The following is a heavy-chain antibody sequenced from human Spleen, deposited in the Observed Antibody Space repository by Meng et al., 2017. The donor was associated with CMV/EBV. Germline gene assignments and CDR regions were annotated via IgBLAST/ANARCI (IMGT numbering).Heavy chain of an antibody. Sequence: GETLKISCVASGFTVSDYYMRWIRPAPGKGVEWLSYISGSGSAIYYANSVKGRFTISSDNAKNSLDLQLSGLRAEDTAVYFCARAYNGPGWFGPWGRGTQVTVSS. D-gene: IGHD1-14*01. CDR1: GFTVSDYY. CDR3: ARAYNGPGWFGP. CDR2: ISGSGSAI. V-gene: IGHV3-11*01. J-gene: IGHJ5*02.